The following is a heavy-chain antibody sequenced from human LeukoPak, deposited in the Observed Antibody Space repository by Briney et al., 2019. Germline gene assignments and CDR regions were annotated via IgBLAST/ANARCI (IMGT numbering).Heavy chain of an antibody. V-gene: IGHV3-74*01. CDR2: IRGDGIVT. CDR3: ARASPADFNL. J-gene: IGHJ2*01. CDR1: EFTFSNYW. Sequence: GGSLRLSCVASEFTFSNYWIHWVRQAPGKGLVWVSRIRGDGIVTNYADSVEGRFTVSRDNAKNAVHLQMNSLRDDDTAVYYCARASPADFNLWGRGTLVTVSS.